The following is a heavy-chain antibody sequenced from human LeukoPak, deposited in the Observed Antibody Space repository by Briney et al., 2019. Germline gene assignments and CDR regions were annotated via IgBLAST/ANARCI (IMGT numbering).Heavy chain of an antibody. Sequence: PSETLSLTCAVYGGSFGGYYWSWIRQPSGKGLEWIGEINHSGSTNYNPSLKSRVTISVDTSKNQFSLKLSSVTAADTAVYYCARSGYSFFDIWGQGTMVTVSS. V-gene: IGHV4-34*01. CDR1: GGSFGGYY. J-gene: IGHJ3*02. CDR3: ARSGYSFFDI. D-gene: IGHD5-18*01. CDR2: INHSGST.